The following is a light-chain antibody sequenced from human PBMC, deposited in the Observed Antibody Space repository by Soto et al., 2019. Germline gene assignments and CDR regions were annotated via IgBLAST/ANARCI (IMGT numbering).Light chain of an antibody. CDR1: QSVNANY. CDR2: GIS. J-gene: IGKJ1*01. CDR3: EQYGGSPRT. V-gene: IGKV3-20*01. Sequence: EIVLTQSPGTLSLSPGERATLSCRASQSVNANYFAWYQQKPGQAPRLLIYGISSRPTGIPDRFGGSGSGTDFALAISRLEPEDFAVYYCEQYGGSPRTFGQGPKVEI.